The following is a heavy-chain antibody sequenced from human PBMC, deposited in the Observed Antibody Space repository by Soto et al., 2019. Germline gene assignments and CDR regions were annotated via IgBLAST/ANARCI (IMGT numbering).Heavy chain of an antibody. CDR3: GRKDKSGYFNWFDP. V-gene: IGHV5-51*01. D-gene: IGHD3-22*01. CDR1: GYIITSYC. Sequence: PVESMKISCITSGYIITSYCVAWVRQIRGKGLELMDIIFPSDSDTTYSPSFQGQVTISADRSTSTVFLQWASLKASDTAVYFCGRKDKSGYFNWFDPWGQGTLVTVSS. J-gene: IGHJ5*02. CDR2: IFPSDSDT.